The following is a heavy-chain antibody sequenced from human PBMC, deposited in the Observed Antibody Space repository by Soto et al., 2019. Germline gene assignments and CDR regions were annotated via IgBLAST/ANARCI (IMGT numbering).Heavy chain of an antibody. J-gene: IGHJ6*02. Sequence: QVQLVESGGGVVQPGKSLRLSCAASGFTFNIYGMQWVRQAPGKGLEWVAVISYDGSKEYYGDSVKGRFTISRDNSKNTLYLQMNSLRSEDTAVYYCAKVTDSSGWYPYYYGIDVWGHGTTVTISS. CDR1: GFTFNIYG. CDR2: ISYDGSKE. CDR3: AKVTDSSGWYPYYYGIDV. D-gene: IGHD6-19*01. V-gene: IGHV3-30*18.